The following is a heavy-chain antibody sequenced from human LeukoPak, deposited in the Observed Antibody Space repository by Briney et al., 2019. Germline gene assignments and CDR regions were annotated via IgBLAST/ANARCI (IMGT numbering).Heavy chain of an antibody. CDR3: TTDLGWELPPYYYYYMDV. CDR1: GFTSSSYG. CDR2: ISGSGAST. D-gene: IGHD1-26*01. J-gene: IGHJ6*03. V-gene: IGHV3-23*01. Sequence: GGTLRLSCAASGFTSSSYGMSWVRQAPGKGLEWVSAISGSGASTYYADSVKGRFTISRDNSKNTLYLQMNSLKTEDTAVYYCTTDLGWELPPYYYYYMDVWGKGTTVTISS.